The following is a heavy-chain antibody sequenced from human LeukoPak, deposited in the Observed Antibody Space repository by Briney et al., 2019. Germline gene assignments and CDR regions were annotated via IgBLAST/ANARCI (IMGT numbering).Heavy chain of an antibody. CDR2: ISWNSGSI. Sequence: GRCLSLSCAASGFTFYDYAMHWVRHAPAKGLGRGSGISWNSGSIGYADSVKGRFTISRDNAKNSLYLQMNSLRAEDTALYYCAKDIASGYIPVDAFDIWGQGTMVTVSS. J-gene: IGHJ3*02. CDR1: GFTFYDYA. D-gene: IGHD3-22*01. V-gene: IGHV3-9*01. CDR3: AKDIASGYIPVDAFDI.